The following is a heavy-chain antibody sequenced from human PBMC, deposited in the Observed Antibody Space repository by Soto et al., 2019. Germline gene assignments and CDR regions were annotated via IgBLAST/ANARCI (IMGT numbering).Heavy chain of an antibody. Sequence: QVQLVQSGAEVKKPGASVTVSCKTSGYTFSNYGITWVRQAPGQGLEWMGWISGYNGNTNYAQTVQGRVTMTTDTSTGTVYMEVRSLKSDDTAIYYCSRFIMVGGWFDPNYYHGMDVWGQGTTVTVSS. V-gene: IGHV1-18*01. CDR2: ISGYNGNT. J-gene: IGHJ6*02. CDR1: GYTFSNYG. D-gene: IGHD6-19*01. CDR3: SRFIMVGGWFDPNYYHGMDV.